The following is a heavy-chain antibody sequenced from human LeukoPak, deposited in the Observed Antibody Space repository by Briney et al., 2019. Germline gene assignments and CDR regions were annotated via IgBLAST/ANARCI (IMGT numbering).Heavy chain of an antibody. CDR1: GFSFSSFA. V-gene: IGHV3-23*01. Sequence: GGSLRLSCAASGFSFSSFAMTWVRQAPGKGLEWVSTIRSNGATAYNADSVKGRFTISRDNSKNTVYLQMNSLRVEGTAIYYCARGQEFDDGVFDSWGQGPLVTVSS. CDR3: ARGQEFDDGVFDS. J-gene: IGHJ4*02. D-gene: IGHD1-1*01. CDR2: IRSNGATA.